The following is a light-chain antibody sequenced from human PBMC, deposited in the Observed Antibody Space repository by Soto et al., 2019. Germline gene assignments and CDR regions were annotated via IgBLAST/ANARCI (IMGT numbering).Light chain of an antibody. V-gene: IGKV3-15*01. CDR2: GAS. CDR1: QSVSSN. CDR3: QQYNNGPPWT. Sequence: EIVMTQSPATLSVSPGERATLSCRASQSVSSNLAWYQQKPGQAPTLLIYGASTRATGIPARFSGSGSGTDFTLTISSLQYEDFAVYYCQQYNNGPPWTFGQGTKVEIK. J-gene: IGKJ1*01.